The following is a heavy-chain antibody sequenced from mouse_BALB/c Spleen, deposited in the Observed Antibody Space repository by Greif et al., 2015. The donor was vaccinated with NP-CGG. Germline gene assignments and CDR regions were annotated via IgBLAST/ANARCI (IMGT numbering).Heavy chain of an antibody. Sequence: QVQLQQSGTEVVKPGASVRIDCKASGYTFTSYYIHWVKQRPGQGFEWVGWIYPGNLNTKYNEKFKGKATLTADKSSSTAYMQLSSLTSEDSAVYFCTRDAMDYWGQGTSVTVSS. J-gene: IGHJ4*01. CDR1: GYTFTSYY. CDR3: TRDAMDY. V-gene: IGHV1S56*01. CDR2: IYPGNLNT.